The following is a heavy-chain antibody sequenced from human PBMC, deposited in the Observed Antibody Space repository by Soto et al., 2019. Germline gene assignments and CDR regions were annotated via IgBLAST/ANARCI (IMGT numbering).Heavy chain of an antibody. Sequence: PGGSLRLSCAASGFTFSSYSMNWVRQAPGKGLEWVSYISSSSSTIYYADSVKGRFTISRDNAKNSLYLQMNSLRAEDTAVYYCARDRGPPMFVGGFDPWGQGTLVTVSS. V-gene: IGHV3-48*01. CDR1: GFTFSSYS. J-gene: IGHJ5*02. CDR2: ISSSSSTI. CDR3: ARDRGPPMFVGGFDP. D-gene: IGHD3-10*02.